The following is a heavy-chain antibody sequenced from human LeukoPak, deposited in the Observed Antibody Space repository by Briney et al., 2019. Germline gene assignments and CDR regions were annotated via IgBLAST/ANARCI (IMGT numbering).Heavy chain of an antibody. CDR2: ISGSGGST. V-gene: IGHV3-23*01. D-gene: IGHD6-19*01. CDR1: GFTFSSYA. J-gene: IGHJ3*02. Sequence: GGSLGLSCAASGFTFSSYAMSWVRQAPGKGLEWVSAISGSGGSTYYADSVKGRFTISRDNSKNTLYLQMNSLRAEDTAVYYCAKDLRIIEQWLVISGAFDIWGQGTMVTVSS. CDR3: AKDLRIIEQWLVISGAFDI.